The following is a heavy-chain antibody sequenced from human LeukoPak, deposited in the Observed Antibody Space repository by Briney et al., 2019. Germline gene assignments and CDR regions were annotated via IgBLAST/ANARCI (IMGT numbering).Heavy chain of an antibody. V-gene: IGHV4-34*01. D-gene: IGHD6-13*01. CDR2: INHSGST. Sequence: SETLSLTCAVYGGSFSGYYWSWIRLPPGKGLEWIGEINHSGSTNYNPSLKSRVTISVDTSKNQFSLKLSSVTAADTAVYYCARGVEAAAGTFDPWGQGTLVTVSS. J-gene: IGHJ5*02. CDR3: ARGVEAAAGTFDP. CDR1: GGSFSGYY.